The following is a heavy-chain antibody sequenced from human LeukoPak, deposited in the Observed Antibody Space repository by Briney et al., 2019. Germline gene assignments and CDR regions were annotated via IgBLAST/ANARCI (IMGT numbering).Heavy chain of an antibody. CDR3: AKDLVAYCGGDCYSPTFDI. D-gene: IGHD2-21*01. CDR1: GFTFSSYT. Sequence: PGGSLRLSCAASGFTFSSYTMNWVRQPPGKGLEWVSNIGTSTTTIYYADSVKGRFTISRDNSKNTLYLQMNSLRAEDTAVYYCAKDLVAYCGGDCYSPTFDIWGQGTMVTVSS. J-gene: IGHJ3*02. CDR2: IGTSTTTI. V-gene: IGHV3-48*01.